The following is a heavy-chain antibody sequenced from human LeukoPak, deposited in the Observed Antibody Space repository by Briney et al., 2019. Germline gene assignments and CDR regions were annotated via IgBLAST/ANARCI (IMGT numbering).Heavy chain of an antibody. V-gene: IGHV4-30-4*01. D-gene: IGHD3-10*01. CDR2: IHYSGST. Sequence: LQTLSLTCTVSAGSMSSGDYYWSWIRQPPGKGMEWIGYIHYSGSTYYSPSLTSRVTMSVDTSKNQFSLNLSSVTAADTAVYYCARGELFHDYWGQGTLVTVSS. J-gene: IGHJ4*02. CDR1: AGSMSSGDYY. CDR3: ARGELFHDY.